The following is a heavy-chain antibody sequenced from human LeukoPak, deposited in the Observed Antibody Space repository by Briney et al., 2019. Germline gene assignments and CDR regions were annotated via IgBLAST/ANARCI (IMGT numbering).Heavy chain of an antibody. CDR1: GFTFSSYG. Sequence: PGGSLRLSCAASGFTFSSYGMHWVRQAPGKGLEWVAVISYDGSNKYYAGSVKGRFTISRDNSKNTLYLQMNSLRAGDTAVYYCAKFWSYSSSPVDPTGFDYWGQGTLVTVSS. D-gene: IGHD6-6*01. V-gene: IGHV3-30*18. CDR3: AKFWSYSSSPVDPTGFDY. CDR2: ISYDGSNK. J-gene: IGHJ4*02.